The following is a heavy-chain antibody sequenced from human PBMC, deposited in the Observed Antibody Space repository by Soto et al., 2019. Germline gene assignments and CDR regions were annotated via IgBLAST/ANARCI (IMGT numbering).Heavy chain of an antibody. CDR3: ARDIEPPGLFFDY. CDR1: GFSFSDYY. CDR2: MSFSGSSI. V-gene: IGHV3-11*01. D-gene: IGHD6-13*01. Sequence: QVQLVESGGGLVKPGGSLRLSCAASGFSFSDYYMSWLRQAPGKGLEWVSYMSFSGSSIYYADSVKGRFTISRDNAKNSLYLQMNSLRAEDTAVYYCARDIEPPGLFFDYWGQGTLVTVSS. J-gene: IGHJ4*02.